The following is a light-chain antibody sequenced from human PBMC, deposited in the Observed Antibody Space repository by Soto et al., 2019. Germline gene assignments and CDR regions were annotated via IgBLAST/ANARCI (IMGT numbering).Light chain of an antibody. CDR1: NSNIGSNP. CDR2: YYN. J-gene: IGLJ1*01. CDR3: AAWDDRVGGLYV. V-gene: IGLV1-44*01. Sequence: QSVLTQPPSASGTPGQRVTISCSGSNSNIGSNPVDWFQQHPGTAPKLLISYYNQRPSGVPDRFSGSRSGTSASLAIIGLQSEDEADYDCAAWDDRVGGLYVFGTGTKLTVL.